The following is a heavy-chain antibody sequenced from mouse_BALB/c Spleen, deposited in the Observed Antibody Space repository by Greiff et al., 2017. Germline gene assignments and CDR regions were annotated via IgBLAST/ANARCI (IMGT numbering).Heavy chain of an antibody. J-gene: IGHJ2*01. D-gene: IGHD1-1*01. Sequence: EVHLVESGGGLVQPGGSRKLSCAASGFTFSSFGMHWVRQAPEKGLEWVAYISSGSSTIYYADTVKGRFTISRDNPKNTLFLQMTSLRSEDTAMYYCARWTTEFLYFDYWGQGTTLTVSS. CDR1: GFTFSSFG. CDR3: ARWTTEFLYFDY. V-gene: IGHV5-17*02. CDR2: ISSGSSTI.